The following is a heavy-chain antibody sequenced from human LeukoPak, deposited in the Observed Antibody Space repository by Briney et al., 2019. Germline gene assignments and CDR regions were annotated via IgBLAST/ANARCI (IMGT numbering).Heavy chain of an antibody. D-gene: IGHD2-15*01. Sequence: SETLSLTCAVYGGSFSGYYWSWIRQPPGKGLEWIWEINHSGSTNYNPSLKSRVTISVDTSKNQFSLKLSSVTAADTAVYYCARRAVVVAANFDYWGQGTLVTVSS. CDR1: GGSFSGYY. CDR3: ARRAVVVAANFDY. V-gene: IGHV4-34*01. CDR2: INHSGST. J-gene: IGHJ4*02.